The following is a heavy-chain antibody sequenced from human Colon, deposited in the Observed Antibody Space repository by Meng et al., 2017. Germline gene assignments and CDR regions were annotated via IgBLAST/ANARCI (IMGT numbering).Heavy chain of an antibody. CDR3: AKVTVARGVPY. V-gene: IGHV3-23*01. Sequence: GESLKISCAASGFRFSNYAMSWVRQAPGKGLEWVSAITGDGSTTYSADSVKGRFTISRDNSKNTLYLQINSLRADDTAVYFSAKVTVARGVPYWGQGTLVTVSS. CDR2: ITGDGSTT. J-gene: IGHJ4*02. CDR1: GFRFSNYA. D-gene: IGHD3-10*01.